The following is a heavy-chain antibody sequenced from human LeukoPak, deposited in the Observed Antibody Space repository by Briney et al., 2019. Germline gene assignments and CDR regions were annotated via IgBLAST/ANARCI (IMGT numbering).Heavy chain of an antibody. Sequence: ASVTVSCKASGYTFTSYDINWVRQATGQGLEWMGWMNPNSGNTGYAQKFQGRVTMTRNTSISTAYMELSSLRSEDTAVYYCARARHTRYYDSSGYYLFYWGQGTLVTVSS. J-gene: IGHJ4*02. CDR2: MNPNSGNT. V-gene: IGHV1-8*01. CDR3: ARARHTRYYDSSGYYLFY. CDR1: GYTFTSYD. D-gene: IGHD3-22*01.